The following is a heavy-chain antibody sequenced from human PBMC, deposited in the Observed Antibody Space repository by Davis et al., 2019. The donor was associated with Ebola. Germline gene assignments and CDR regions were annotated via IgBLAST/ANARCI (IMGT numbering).Heavy chain of an antibody. Sequence: GESLKISCAASGFTFSGSAMHWVRPASGKGLEWVGRIRSKANSYATAYAASVKGRFTISRDDSKNTAYLQMNSLKTEDTAVYYCTTTTTTNDYWGQGTLVTVSS. CDR2: IRSKANSYAT. CDR3: TTTTTTNDY. V-gene: IGHV3-73*01. J-gene: IGHJ4*02. CDR1: GFTFSGSA. D-gene: IGHD4-17*01.